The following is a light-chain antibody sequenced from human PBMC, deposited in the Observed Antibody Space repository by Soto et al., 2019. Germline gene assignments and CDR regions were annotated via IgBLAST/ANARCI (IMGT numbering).Light chain of an antibody. CDR2: GVI. J-gene: IGLJ2*01. V-gene: IGLV2-8*01. CDR3: SSYAGSNHLV. Sequence: QSALTQPPSASGSPGQSVTISCTGTSSDVGAYNFVSWYQQHPGKAPKLMIYGVINRPSGVPDRFSGSKSGNTASLTVSGLQAEDEADYYCSSYAGSNHLVFGGGTKLTVL. CDR1: SSDVGAYNF.